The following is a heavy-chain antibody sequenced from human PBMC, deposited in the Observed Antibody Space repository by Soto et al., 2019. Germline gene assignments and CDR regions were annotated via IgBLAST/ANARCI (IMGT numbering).Heavy chain of an antibody. V-gene: IGHV4-31*03. Sequence: QVQLQESGPGLVKPSQTLSLTCTVSGGSISSGGYYWSWIRQHPGKGLEWIGYIYYSGSTYYNPSLKIRVTISVDTSKNQFSLKLSSVTAADTAVYYCARDIVDCSSTSCYYYYYYMDVWGKGTTVTVSS. J-gene: IGHJ6*03. CDR3: ARDIVDCSSTSCYYYYYYMDV. CDR2: IYYSGST. D-gene: IGHD2-2*01. CDR1: GGSISSGGYY.